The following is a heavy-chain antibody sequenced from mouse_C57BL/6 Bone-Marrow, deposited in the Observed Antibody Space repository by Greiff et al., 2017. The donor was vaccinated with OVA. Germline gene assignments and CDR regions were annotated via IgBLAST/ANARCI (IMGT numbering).Heavy chain of an antibody. V-gene: IGHV1-19*01. CDR3: ARGNWDGAY. Sequence: VQLQQSGPVLVKPGASVKMSCKASGYTFTDYYMNWVPQSHGKSLEWIGVINPYNGGTSYNQKFKGKATLTVDKSSSTAYMELNSLTSEDSAVYYWARGNWDGAYWGQGTLVTVSA. CDR1: GYTFTDYY. D-gene: IGHD4-1*01. CDR2: INPYNGGT. J-gene: IGHJ3*01.